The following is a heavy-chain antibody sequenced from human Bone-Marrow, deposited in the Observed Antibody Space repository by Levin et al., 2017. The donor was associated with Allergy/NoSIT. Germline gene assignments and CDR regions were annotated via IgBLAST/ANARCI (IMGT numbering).Heavy chain of an antibody. CDR1: GDSISTRIYY. Sequence: GSLRLSCSVSGDSISTRIYYWGWIRQSPGKGLEWIGTIYHSGSTYYNPSLKSRVTISVDRFRNQFSLILNSMTAADTAVYYCARDISGYFSGWFDSWGLGTLVTVSS. CDR3: ARDISGYFSGWFDS. V-gene: IGHV4-39*07. CDR2: IYHSGST. J-gene: IGHJ5*01. D-gene: IGHD3-22*01.